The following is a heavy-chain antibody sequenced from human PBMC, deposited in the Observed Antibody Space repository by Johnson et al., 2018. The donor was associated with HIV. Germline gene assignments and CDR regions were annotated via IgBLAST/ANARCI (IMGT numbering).Heavy chain of an antibody. J-gene: IGHJ3*02. CDR2: IYSGGST. CDR3: ARDGGINYFGVVTPEAFDI. D-gene: IGHD3-3*01. V-gene: IGHV3-66*02. Sequence: VQLVESGGGLVKPGGSLRLSCSAYGFTFSDDYMSWIRQAPGKGLEWVSVIYSGGSTYYADSVKGRFTISRDNSKNTLYLQMNSLRAEDTAVYYCARDGGINYFGVVTPEAFDIWGQGTMVTVSS. CDR1: GFTFSDDY.